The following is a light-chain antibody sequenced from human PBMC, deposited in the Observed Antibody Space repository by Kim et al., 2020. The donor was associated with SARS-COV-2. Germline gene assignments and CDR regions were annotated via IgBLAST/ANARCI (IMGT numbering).Light chain of an antibody. CDR2: AAT. J-gene: IGKJ3*01. CDR3: LQTYSAPLA. V-gene: IGKV1-39*01. Sequence: ATGDHSVTITGRTSQSITTFRNWNQPKPGQAPNLLIYAATSLRNGVPLRLRGSGSATLFTLTITDLQTVDFARYYCLQTYSAPLAFGAGTKVDI. CDR1: QSITTF.